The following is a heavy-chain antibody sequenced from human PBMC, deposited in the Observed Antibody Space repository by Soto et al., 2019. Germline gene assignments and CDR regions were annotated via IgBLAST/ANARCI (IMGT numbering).Heavy chain of an antibody. D-gene: IGHD3-22*01. J-gene: IGHJ4*02. CDR1: GFSLSTSGVG. CDR2: IYWDDDK. V-gene: IGHV2-5*02. Sequence: QITLKESGPTLVKPTQTLTLTCTFSGFSLSTSGVGVGWIRQPPGKALEWLALIYWDDDKRYSPSLKSRLTITKDTSKNPVVLTMTNMDPVDTATYYCAHSSVVVVIRPGAFDYWGQGTLVTVSS. CDR3: AHSSVVVVIRPGAFDY.